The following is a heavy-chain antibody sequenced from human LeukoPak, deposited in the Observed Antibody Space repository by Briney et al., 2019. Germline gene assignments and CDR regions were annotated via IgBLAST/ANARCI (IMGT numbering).Heavy chain of an antibody. CDR3: ARGLIREPYYYDSSGAFDI. D-gene: IGHD3-22*01. V-gene: IGHV4-59*12. CDR2: ISDIGSI. Sequence: SETLSLTCTVSGGSISSYYWSWIRQPPGKGLEWIAYISDIGSINYNPSLKSRVTISVDTSKNQFSLKLSSVTAADTAVYYCARGLIREPYYYDSSGAFDIWGQGTMVTVSS. CDR1: GGSISSYY. J-gene: IGHJ3*02.